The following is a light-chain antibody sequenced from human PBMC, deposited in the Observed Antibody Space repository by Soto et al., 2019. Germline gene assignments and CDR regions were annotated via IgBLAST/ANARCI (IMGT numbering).Light chain of an antibody. Sequence: QSALTQPASVSGSPGQSITISRTGTRSDVGGYNYVSWYQQHPGKAPKLMIFDVSNRPSGVSDRFSGSKSGNTASLTISGLQAEDEADYYCSSYSSSSPVVFGGGTKLTVL. CDR1: RSDVGGYNY. CDR3: SSYSSSSPVV. CDR2: DVS. J-gene: IGLJ2*01. V-gene: IGLV2-14*01.